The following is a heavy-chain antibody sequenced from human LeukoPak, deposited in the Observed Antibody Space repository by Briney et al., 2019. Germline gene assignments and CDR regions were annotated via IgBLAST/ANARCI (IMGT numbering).Heavy chain of an antibody. CDR1: GYSISSGYY. Sequence: SETLSLTCAVSGYSISSGYYWGWMRQHPGKGLEWIGSIYHSGSTYYNPSLKSRVTISVDTSNNQFSLKLSSVTAADTAVYYCARELGYCSGGSCQPDYFDYWGQGTLVTVSS. CDR2: IYHSGST. V-gene: IGHV4-38-2*02. CDR3: ARELGYCSGGSCQPDYFDY. J-gene: IGHJ4*02. D-gene: IGHD2-15*01.